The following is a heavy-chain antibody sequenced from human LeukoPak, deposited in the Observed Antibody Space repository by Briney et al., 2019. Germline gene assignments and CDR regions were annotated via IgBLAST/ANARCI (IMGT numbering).Heavy chain of an antibody. CDR3: ASRAGKPGNTPWCFDY. CDR1: GFTFIIYW. D-gene: IGHD1-7*01. CDR2: IRQDGSET. Sequence: GGSLSLSCEASGFTFIIYWRTWSRQAPGKGPEWVANIRQDGSETNYVDSVRGRFTIARDDTKNSLYLQMTSLRGEDTAVYYCASRAGKPGNTPWCFDYWGQGALVTVSS. V-gene: IGHV3-7*01. J-gene: IGHJ4*02.